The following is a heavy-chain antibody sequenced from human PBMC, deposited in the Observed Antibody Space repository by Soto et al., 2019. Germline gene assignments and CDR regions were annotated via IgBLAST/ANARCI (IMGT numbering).Heavy chain of an antibody. Sequence: PSETLSLTCTVSGGSISSYYWRWIRQPPGKGLEWIGYIYYSGSTNYNPSLKSRVTISVDTSKNQFSLKLSSVTAADTAVYYCARDLLGGWFDPWGQGTLVTVSS. D-gene: IGHD3-16*01. J-gene: IGHJ5*02. CDR2: IYYSGST. CDR1: GGSISSYY. V-gene: IGHV4-59*01. CDR3: ARDLLGGWFDP.